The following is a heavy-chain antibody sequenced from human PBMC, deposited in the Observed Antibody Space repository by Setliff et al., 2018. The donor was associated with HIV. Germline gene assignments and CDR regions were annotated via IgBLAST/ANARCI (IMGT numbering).Heavy chain of an antibody. V-gene: IGHV4-31*02. CDR3: ARLTYVSRFLGWSPEYSFYHYYLDV. J-gene: IGHJ6*03. Sequence: SETLSLTCRVSGDSISSGGYYWSWIRQSPVKGLEWIGYIYYNGNAYYNPSLEGQLTMSIDPSQNHFSLNLTSVTAADTAVYYCARLTYVSRFLGWSPEYSFYHYYLDVWGKGTTVTVSS. CDR2: IYYNGNA. D-gene: IGHD3-3*01. CDR1: GDSISSGGYY.